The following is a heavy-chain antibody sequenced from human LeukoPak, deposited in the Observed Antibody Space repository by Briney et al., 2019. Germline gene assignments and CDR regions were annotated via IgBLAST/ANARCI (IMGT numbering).Heavy chain of an antibody. D-gene: IGHD5-12*01. Sequence: SETLSLTCTVSTDSISSSGHHWGWIRQSPGRGLEWIGSLYSGRTTYYNPSLNSRATISVVTSKNQFSLQLNSLTAADTAVYYCVRHDGRGGATMGALDSWGRGSLVTVSS. CDR1: TDSISSSGHH. V-gene: IGHV4-39*01. J-gene: IGHJ4*02. CDR2: LYSGRTT. CDR3: VRHDGRGGATMGALDS.